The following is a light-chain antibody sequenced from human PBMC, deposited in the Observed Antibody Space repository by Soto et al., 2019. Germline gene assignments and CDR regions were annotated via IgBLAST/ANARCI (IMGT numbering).Light chain of an antibody. CDR3: SSYTSSSTLYV. CDR2: EVS. J-gene: IGLJ1*01. Sequence: QSSLTQPASVSGSPGQSITIACTGTTSDVVGYNYVCWYQQHPGKAPKLMIYEVSNRPSRVSTRFSGSKSGNTASLTISGLQAEDEADYYCSSYTSSSTLYVFGTGTKVTVL. CDR1: TSDVVGYNY. V-gene: IGLV2-14*01.